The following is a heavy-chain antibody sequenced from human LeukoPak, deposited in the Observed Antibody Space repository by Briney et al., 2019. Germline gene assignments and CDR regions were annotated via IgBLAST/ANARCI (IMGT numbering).Heavy chain of an antibody. D-gene: IGHD3-3*01. V-gene: IGHV4-34*01. CDR3: AKGGSKYYDFWSGYYRGAFDI. CDR1: GGSFSGYY. Sequence: SETLSLTCAVYGGSFSGYYWSWFRQPPGKGLEWIGEINHSGSTNYNPSLKSRVTISVDTSKNQFSLKLSSVTAADTAVYYCAKGGSKYYDFWSGYYRGAFDIWGQGTMVTVSS. J-gene: IGHJ3*02. CDR2: INHSGST.